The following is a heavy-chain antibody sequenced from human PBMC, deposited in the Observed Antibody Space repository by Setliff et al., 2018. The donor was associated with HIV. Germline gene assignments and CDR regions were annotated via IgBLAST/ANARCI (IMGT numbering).Heavy chain of an antibody. J-gene: IGHJ4*02. CDR3: ARGRGGGYNNLDY. Sequence: KTSETLSLTCTVSGGSISSGDYYWSWIRQPPGKGLEWIGYIYYSGSTYYNPSLKSRVTISVDTSKNQFSLKVSSVTVADTAVYYCARGRGGGYNNLDYWGQGTLVTVSS. V-gene: IGHV4-30-4*08. CDR1: GGSISSGDYY. CDR2: IYYSGST. D-gene: IGHD5-12*01.